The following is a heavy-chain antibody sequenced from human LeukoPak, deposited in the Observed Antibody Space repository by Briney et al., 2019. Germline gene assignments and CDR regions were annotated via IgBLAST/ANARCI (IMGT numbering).Heavy chain of an antibody. CDR2: INPSGGST. Sequence: ASVKVSCKASGGTFSSYAISWVRQAPGQGLEWMGIINPSGGSTSYAQKFQGRVTMTRDMSTSTVYMELSSLRSEDTAVYYCARGRYSSGWWDYWGQGTLVTVSS. CDR3: ARGRYSSGWWDY. J-gene: IGHJ4*02. CDR1: GGTFSSYA. D-gene: IGHD6-19*01. V-gene: IGHV1-46*01.